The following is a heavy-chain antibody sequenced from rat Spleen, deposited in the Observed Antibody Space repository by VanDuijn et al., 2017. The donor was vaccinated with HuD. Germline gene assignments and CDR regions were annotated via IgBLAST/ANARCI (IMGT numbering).Heavy chain of an antibody. Sequence: EVQLVESGGGLVQPGRSLKLSCAASGFTFSNYDMAWVRQAPTKGLEWVATISYDGSSTYYRDSVKGRFTISRDNAKSTLYLQIDSLRSEDTATYYCAREAGIPFHYFDYWGQGVMVTVSS. CDR1: GFTFSNYD. CDR3: AREAGIPFHYFDY. D-gene: IGHD1-4*01. CDR2: ISYDGSST. J-gene: IGHJ2*01. V-gene: IGHV5-7*01.